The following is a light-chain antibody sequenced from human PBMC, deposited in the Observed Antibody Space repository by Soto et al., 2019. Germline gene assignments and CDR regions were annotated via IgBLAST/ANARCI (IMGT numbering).Light chain of an antibody. V-gene: IGKV1-5*03. CDR3: QQYQTWT. CDR2: RAS. CDR1: QTISRW. Sequence: DIQMTQSPLTLSASVGDRVTITCRASQTISRWLAWYQQKPGKAPKLLIYRASSLESGVPSRFSGSGSGTEFTRTISSLLSDDSATYYCQQYQTWTFGQGTKVEIK. J-gene: IGKJ1*01.